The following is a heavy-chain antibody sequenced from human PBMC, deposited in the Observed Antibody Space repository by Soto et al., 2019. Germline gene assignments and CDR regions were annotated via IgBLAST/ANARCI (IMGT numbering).Heavy chain of an antibody. Sequence: QVHLVQSGAEVKKPGSWVKVSCKASGGAFSGHAISWLRQAPGQGLEWMGQIIPFFKGTKYAQNFQGRVTITADYSTSTAYMDLSSLTSEDTAVYYCARDVPLNYYDSTYSYYALDVWGQGTTVTVSS. CDR1: GGAFSGHA. J-gene: IGHJ6*02. D-gene: IGHD3-22*01. CDR2: IIPFFKGT. V-gene: IGHV1-69*01. CDR3: ARDVPLNYYDSTYSYYALDV.